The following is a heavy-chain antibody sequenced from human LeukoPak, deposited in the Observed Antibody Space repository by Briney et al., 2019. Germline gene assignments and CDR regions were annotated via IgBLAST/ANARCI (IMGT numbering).Heavy chain of an antibody. CDR1: GGSFSSYY. J-gene: IGHJ5*02. Sequence: SETLSLTCTVSGGSFSSYYWSWIRQPPGKGLEWIGYIYYSGSTNYNPSLKSRVTISVDTSKNQFSLKLSSVTAADTAVYYCARRIAAAGTRWFDPWGQGTLVTVSS. V-gene: IGHV4-59*01. CDR2: IYYSGST. CDR3: ARRIAAAGTRWFDP. D-gene: IGHD6-13*01.